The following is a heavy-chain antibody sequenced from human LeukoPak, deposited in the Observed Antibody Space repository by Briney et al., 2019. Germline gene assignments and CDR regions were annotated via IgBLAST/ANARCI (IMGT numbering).Heavy chain of an antibody. V-gene: IGHV3-11*01. D-gene: IGHD3-10*01. CDR1: EFVFSDYY. J-gene: IGHJ4*02. CDR3: AREMEGDYGSGTFFDL. Sequence: GGSLRLSCAASEFVFSDYYMSWIRQAPGKGLEWVSYISDSGSTIYYADSVKGRFTTSRDNVKNSLYLQMNGLRAEDTAVYYCAREMEGDYGSGTFFDLWGQGNMVTVSS. CDR2: ISDSGSTI.